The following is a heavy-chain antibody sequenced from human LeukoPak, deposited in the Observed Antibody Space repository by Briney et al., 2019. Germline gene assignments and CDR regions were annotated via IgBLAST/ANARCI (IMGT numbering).Heavy chain of an antibody. J-gene: IGHJ4*02. D-gene: IGHD6-19*01. V-gene: IGHV3-30*02. CDR2: IRFDGTDK. Sequence: PGGSLRLSCGASGFTFSNYGMHWVRQAPGKGLEWVAFIRFDGTDKYYADSAKGRFTISRDNPGNKLHLQMNSLRAEDTAVYYCARRSGIAVAGAFDYWGQGTLVTVSS. CDR3: ARRSGIAVAGAFDY. CDR1: GFTFSNYG.